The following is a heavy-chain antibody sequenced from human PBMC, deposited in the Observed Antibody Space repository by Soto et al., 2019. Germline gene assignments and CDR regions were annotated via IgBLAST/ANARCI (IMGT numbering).Heavy chain of an antibody. CDR3: ARGEDYFGY. Sequence: QVQLMQSGSEVKKPGASVKVSCKASGYTFLSYGLTWVRQAPGQGLEWVGRISAYSGDTHYAQKFQGRVTMAADTSTTTAYRELRSLRSDDTAVYFCARGEDYFGYWGQGTLVTVSS. CDR1: GYTFLSYG. CDR2: ISAYSGDT. V-gene: IGHV1-18*01. J-gene: IGHJ4*02.